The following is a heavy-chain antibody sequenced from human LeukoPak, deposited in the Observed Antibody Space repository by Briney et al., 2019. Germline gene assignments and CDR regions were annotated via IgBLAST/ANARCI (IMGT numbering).Heavy chain of an antibody. J-gene: IGHJ2*01. Sequence: SETLSLTCTVSGGSFSSGGYYWSWIRQPPGKGLEWIGYIHDSGSTNYSPALKSRVTISADTSKNQFSLKLSSVTAADTAVYYCARDRPLLGIGGYFDLWGRGTLVSVSS. CDR2: IHDSGST. D-gene: IGHD7-27*01. CDR1: GGSFSSGGYY. V-gene: IGHV4-61*08. CDR3: ARDRPLLGIGGYFDL.